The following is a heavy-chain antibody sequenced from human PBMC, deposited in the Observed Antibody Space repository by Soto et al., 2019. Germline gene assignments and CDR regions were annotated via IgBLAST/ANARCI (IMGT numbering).Heavy chain of an antibody. CDR3: AKDMMQGSSWETRFDY. CDR1: GFTFSSYA. D-gene: IGHD6-13*01. J-gene: IGHJ4*02. Sequence: GGSLRLSCAASGFTFSSYAMSWVRQAPGKGLEWVSAISGSGGRTYYADSVKGRFTISRDNSKNTLYLQKNIMRAEDTAVYYCAKDMMQGSSWETRFDYWGQGTLVTISS. CDR2: ISGSGGRT. V-gene: IGHV3-23*01.